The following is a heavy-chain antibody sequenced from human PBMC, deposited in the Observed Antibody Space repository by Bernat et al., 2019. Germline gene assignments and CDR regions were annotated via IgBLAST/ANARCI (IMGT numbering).Heavy chain of an antibody. D-gene: IGHD3-10*01. Sequence: EVQLLESGGGLVQPGGSLRLSCAASGFIFSSYAMSLVRQAPGKGLEWVSGISGRGSSTYYADSMKGRLTSSRDNTKNTLYLQMNSLRAEDTAVYYCAKDLAYGSGNYFDYWGQGTLVTVSS. CDR1: GFIFSSYA. V-gene: IGHV3-23*01. CDR3: AKDLAYGSGNYFDY. CDR2: ISGRGSST. J-gene: IGHJ4*02.